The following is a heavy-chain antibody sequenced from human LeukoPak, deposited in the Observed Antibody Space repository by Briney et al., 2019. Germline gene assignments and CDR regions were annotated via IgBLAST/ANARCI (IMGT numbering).Heavy chain of an antibody. V-gene: IGHV3-30-3*01. CDR2: ISYDGSNK. Sequence: GGSLRLSCAASGFTFSSYAMSWVRQAPGKGLEWVAVISYDGSNKYYADSVKGRFTISRDNSKNTLYLQMNSLRAEDTAVYYCARAIIMVRGHFDYWGQGTLVTVSS. CDR3: ARAIIMVRGHFDY. J-gene: IGHJ4*02. CDR1: GFTFSSYA. D-gene: IGHD3-10*01.